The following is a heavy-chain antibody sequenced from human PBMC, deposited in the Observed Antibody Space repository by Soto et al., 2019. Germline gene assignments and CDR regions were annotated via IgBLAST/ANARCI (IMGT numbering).Heavy chain of an antibody. CDR1: GYSFTSYY. CDR2: INPSDRTT. J-gene: IGHJ4*02. V-gene: IGHV1-46*01. Sequence: QVQLVQSGAAVKKPGASVKVSCKTSGYSFTSYYIHWVRQAPRQGLEWMGIINPSDRTTYYAQKFPGRVTMTSDTSTSSVYMELSSLRSEDTAVYYCASAPTMRGAYVDYWGQGALVTVSS. CDR3: ASAPTMRGAYVDY.